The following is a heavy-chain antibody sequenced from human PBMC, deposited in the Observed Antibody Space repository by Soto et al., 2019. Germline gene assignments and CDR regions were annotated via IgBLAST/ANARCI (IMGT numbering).Heavy chain of an antibody. CDR3: ERDLTKWQQYLVHAY. CDR2: ISPYNGNT. V-gene: IGHV1-18*01. Sequence: GASVKVSCKASGYTFTNYGLSWVRQAPGQGLEWMGRISPYNGNTNYAQKFQDRVTMTTDTSTNTAYMELGSLRSDDTAVYYCERDLTKWQQYLVHAYWGQGTLVTVSS. J-gene: IGHJ4*02. D-gene: IGHD1-1*01. CDR1: GYTFTNYG.